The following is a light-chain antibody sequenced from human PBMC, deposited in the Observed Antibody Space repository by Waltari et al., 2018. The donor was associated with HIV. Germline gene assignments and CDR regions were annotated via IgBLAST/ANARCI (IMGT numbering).Light chain of an antibody. V-gene: IGLV1-44*01. CDR2: SNN. Sequence: QSVLTQPPSASGTPGQRVTIPCSGRSSNTGSNTVTWYQPLPGTAPKLLLYSNNQRPSGVPDRFSGSKSGTSASLAISGLQSEDEADYYCAAWDDSLNGWVFGGGTKLTVL. CDR1: SSNTGSNT. J-gene: IGLJ3*02. CDR3: AAWDDSLNGWV.